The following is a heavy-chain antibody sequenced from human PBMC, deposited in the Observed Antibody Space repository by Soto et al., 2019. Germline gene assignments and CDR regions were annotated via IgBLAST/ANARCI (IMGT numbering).Heavy chain of an antibody. D-gene: IGHD3-16*01. CDR1: GGSFRSYA. J-gene: IGHJ6*01. V-gene: IGHV1-69*01. CDR3: ATSQEFYATMEV. Sequence: QVQLVQSGAEVKKPGSSVRVSCKASGGSFRSYAISWVRQAPGQGLEWMGAIMAVFGTPTYAQRFQGRVTISADESTSTAYLALSSMRSDDAAVYYCATSQEFYATMEVGGQGTRVTVTS. CDR2: IMAVFGTP.